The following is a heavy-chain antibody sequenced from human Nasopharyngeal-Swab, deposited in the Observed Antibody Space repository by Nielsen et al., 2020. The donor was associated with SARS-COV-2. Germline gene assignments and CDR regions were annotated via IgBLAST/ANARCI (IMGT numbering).Heavy chain of an antibody. D-gene: IGHD1-26*01. J-gene: IGHJ4*02. CDR1: GFTFSDYD. V-gene: IGHV3-64*02. CDR3: ARAPYSGSYYGFDY. CDR2: ISRDGRSI. Sequence: GGSLRLSCAASGFTFSDYDMHWVRQAPGKGLEHVSGISRDGRSIFFADSVRDRFTISRDNSKNTLYLQMGGLRAEDMAVYYRARAPYSGSYYGFDYWGQGTLVTVSS.